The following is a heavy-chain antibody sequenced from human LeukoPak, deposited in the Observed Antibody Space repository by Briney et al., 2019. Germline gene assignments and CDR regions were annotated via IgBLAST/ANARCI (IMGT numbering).Heavy chain of an antibody. CDR1: GFTFRSYS. Sequence: GGSLRLSCAASGFTFRSYSMNWVRQAPGMGLEWVSSISTSSSHIYYADSVEGRFTISRDNAKTSLYLQMNSLRAEDTAVYYCVRSYYGMDIWGQGTTVSVSS. CDR3: VRSYYGMDI. CDR2: ISTSSSHI. V-gene: IGHV3-21*01. J-gene: IGHJ6*02.